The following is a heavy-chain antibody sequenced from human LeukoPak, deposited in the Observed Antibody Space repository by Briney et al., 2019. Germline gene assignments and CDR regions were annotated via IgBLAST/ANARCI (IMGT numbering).Heavy chain of an antibody. J-gene: IGHJ4*02. CDR3: AKRSISPGDY. V-gene: IGHV3-30*02. D-gene: IGHD2-2*02. CDR1: GFTFSSYG. CDR2: IRYDGSKK. Sequence: PGGSLRLSCAASGFTFSSYGMHWVRQAPGKGLEWVAFIRYDGSKKYYADSVKGRFTISRDNSKNTLYLQMNSLRAEDTAVYYCAKRSISPGDYWGQGTLVTVSS.